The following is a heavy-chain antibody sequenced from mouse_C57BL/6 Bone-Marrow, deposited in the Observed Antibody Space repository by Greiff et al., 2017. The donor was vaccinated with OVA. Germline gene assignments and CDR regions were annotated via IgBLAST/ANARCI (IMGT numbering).Heavy chain of an antibody. D-gene: IGHD1-1*01. CDR3: ARWYYGSSYKWYVAV. Sequence: EVKLMESGAELVRPGSSVKMSCKTSGYTFTSYGINWVKQRPGQGLEWIGYIYIGNGYTEYNEKFKGKATLTSDTSSSTAYMQLSSLTSEDSAIYFCARWYYGSSYKWYVAVWGTGTTVTVSS. CDR1: GYTFTSYG. J-gene: IGHJ1*03. V-gene: IGHV1-58*01. CDR2: IYIGNGYT.